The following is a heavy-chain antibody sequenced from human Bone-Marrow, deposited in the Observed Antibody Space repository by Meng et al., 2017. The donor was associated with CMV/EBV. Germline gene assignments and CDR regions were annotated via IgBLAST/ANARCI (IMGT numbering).Heavy chain of an antibody. J-gene: IGHJ1*01. V-gene: IGHV3-23*01. D-gene: IGHD6-13*01. CDR1: GFTFSSYS. CDR3: AKRRIAAAGDFQD. Sequence: GGSLRLSCAASGFTFSSYSMNWVRQAPGKGLEWVSAIGDTGATTKYADSVKGRFTISRDNSENTLYLQMNSLRAEDTAVYYCAKRRIAAAGDFQDWGQGTLATVSS. CDR2: IGDTGATT.